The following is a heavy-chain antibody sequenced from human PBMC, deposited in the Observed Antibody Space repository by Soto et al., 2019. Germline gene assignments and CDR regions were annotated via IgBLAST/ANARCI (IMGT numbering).Heavy chain of an antibody. Sequence: SETLCLTCTVSGGSISSSNYYGGWIRQPPGKGLEWIGYIYYSGSTNYNPSLKSRVTISVDTSKNQFSLKLSSVTAADTAVYYCARDPGYYYGSGSYLNWFDPWGQGTLVTVSS. CDR1: GGSISSSNYY. D-gene: IGHD3-10*01. V-gene: IGHV4-61*01. CDR2: IYYSGST. CDR3: ARDPGYYYGSGSYLNWFDP. J-gene: IGHJ5*02.